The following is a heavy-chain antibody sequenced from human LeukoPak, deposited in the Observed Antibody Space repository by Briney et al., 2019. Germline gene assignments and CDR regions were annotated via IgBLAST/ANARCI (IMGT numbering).Heavy chain of an antibody. Sequence: GGSLRLSCAASGFTFSSYSMNWVRQAPGKGLEWVSSISSSSSYIYYADSVEGRFTISRDNAKNSLYLQMNSLRAEDTAVYYCARVALIAARDYWGQGTLVTVSS. J-gene: IGHJ4*02. D-gene: IGHD6-6*01. V-gene: IGHV3-21*01. CDR3: ARVALIAARDY. CDR1: GFTFSSYS. CDR2: ISSSSSYI.